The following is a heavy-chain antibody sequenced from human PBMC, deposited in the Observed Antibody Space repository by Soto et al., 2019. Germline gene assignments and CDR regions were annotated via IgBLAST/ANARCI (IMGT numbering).Heavy chain of an antibody. CDR2: ISGSGGST. CDR3: AKNGGSGSYPPRDY. V-gene: IGHV3-23*01. J-gene: IGHJ4*02. CDR1: GFTFSSYA. D-gene: IGHD3-10*01. Sequence: GGSLRLSCAASGFTFSSYAMSWVRQAPGKGLEWVSAISGSGGSTYYADSVKGRFTISRDNSKNTLYLQMNSLRAEDTAVYYCAKNGGSGSYPPRDYWGQGTLVTVSS.